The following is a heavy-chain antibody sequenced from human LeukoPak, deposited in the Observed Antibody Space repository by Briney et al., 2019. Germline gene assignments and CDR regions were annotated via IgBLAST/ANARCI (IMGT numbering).Heavy chain of an antibody. J-gene: IGHJ6*02. CDR1: GFTFSSYG. V-gene: IGHV3-33*01. CDR3: ARDFLSGAMVRGYGIDV. D-gene: IGHD3-10*01. Sequence: PGGSLRLSRAASGFTFSSYGIHWVRQAPGKGLECVAFIWSDGSKEYYPDSVEGRFTISRDNSKNTLYLQMDSLRAEDTAVYHCARDFLSGAMVRGYGIDVWGQGTTVTVSS. CDR2: IWSDGSKE.